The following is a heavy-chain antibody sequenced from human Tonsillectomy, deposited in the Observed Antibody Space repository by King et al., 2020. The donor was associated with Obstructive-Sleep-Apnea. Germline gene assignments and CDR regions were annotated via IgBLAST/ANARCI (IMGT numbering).Heavy chain of an antibody. CDR1: GYTFTKSG. J-gene: IGHJ5*02. CDR3: VRGGTGWYDD. V-gene: IGHV1-18*03. D-gene: IGHD1-1*01. CDR2: ITTYSDNK. Sequence: QLVQSGAEVKKPGASMKVSWKASGYTFTKSGINWFGQDPGQGIEWRGWITTYSDNKNYAQNFQGKVTLTTDTSTSTAYMELRDLRSDDMAVYYCVRGGTGWYDDWGQGTLVTVSS.